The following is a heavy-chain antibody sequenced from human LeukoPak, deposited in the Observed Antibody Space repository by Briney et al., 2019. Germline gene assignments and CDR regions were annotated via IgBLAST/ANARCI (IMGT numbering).Heavy chain of an antibody. CDR3: GRIAYGNYV. CDR1: GFTFSSYW. V-gene: IGHV3-7*05. Sequence: GGSLRLSSAASGFTFSSYWMSWVRQAPGKGLEWVANIKEDGSEKHYVDSLKGRFTISRDNAKNSLYLEVNSLRAEDTAVYYCGRIAYGNYVWGQGALVTVSS. CDR2: IKEDGSEK. J-gene: IGHJ4*02. D-gene: IGHD3-16*01.